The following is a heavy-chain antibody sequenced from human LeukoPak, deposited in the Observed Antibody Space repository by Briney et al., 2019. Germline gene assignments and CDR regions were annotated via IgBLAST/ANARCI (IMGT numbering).Heavy chain of an antibody. D-gene: IGHD1-14*01. CDR2: IYTSGST. J-gene: IGHJ5*02. CDR3: ARHRGDDIRKFRFDP. V-gene: IGHV4-61*02. CDR1: GDSISSSSYY. Sequence: SETLSLTCTVSGDSISSSSYYWRWIRQPPGKGLEGIGRIYTSGSTNYNPSLKSRVTMSVDTSKNQFSLKLSSVTAADTAVYYCARHRGDDIRKFRFDPWGQGTLVTVSS.